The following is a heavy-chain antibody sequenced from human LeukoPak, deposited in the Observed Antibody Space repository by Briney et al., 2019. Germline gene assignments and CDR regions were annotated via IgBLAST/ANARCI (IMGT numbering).Heavy chain of an antibody. D-gene: IGHD3-9*01. V-gene: IGHV3-21*04. CDR3: ARGPPVVNPYYDILTGYYPY. CDR2: ISFSGTYI. J-gene: IGHJ4*02. Sequence: GGSLRLSCAASGFTFSAYSLNWVRQAPGKGLEWISSISFSGTYIYYADSVKGRITISRDNAKNSLYLQMNSLRPEDTAVYYCARGPPVVNPYYDILTGYYPYWGQGTLVTVSS. CDR1: GFTFSAYS.